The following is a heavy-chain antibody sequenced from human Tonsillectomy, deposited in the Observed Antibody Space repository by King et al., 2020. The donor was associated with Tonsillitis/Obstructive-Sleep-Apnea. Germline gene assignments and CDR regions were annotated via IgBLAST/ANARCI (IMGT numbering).Heavy chain of an antibody. D-gene: IGHD1-1*01. CDR1: EFTFSSYE. CDR3: AATARYPYGMDV. V-gene: IGHV3-48*03. Sequence: EVQLVESGGGLVQPGGSLRLSCAASEFTFSSYEMNWVRQAPGKGLEWVSYISSSGSTIYYADSVKGRFTISRDNAKNSLYLQMNSLRAEDTAVYYCAATARYPYGMDVWGQGTTVTVSS. J-gene: IGHJ6*02. CDR2: ISSSGSTI.